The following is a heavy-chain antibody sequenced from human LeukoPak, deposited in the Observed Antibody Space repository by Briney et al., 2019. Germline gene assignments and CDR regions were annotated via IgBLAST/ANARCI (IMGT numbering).Heavy chain of an antibody. CDR1: GGSFSGYY. D-gene: IGHD3-3*01. Sequence: SETLSLTCAVYGGSFSGYYWSWIRQPPGKGLEWIGEINHSGSTNYNPSLKSRVTISVDTSKNQFSLKLSSVTAADTAVYYCARELDFWSGYSDGWRFDPWGQGTLVTVSS. CDR3: ARELDFWSGYSDGWRFDP. J-gene: IGHJ5*02. CDR2: INHSGST. V-gene: IGHV4-34*01.